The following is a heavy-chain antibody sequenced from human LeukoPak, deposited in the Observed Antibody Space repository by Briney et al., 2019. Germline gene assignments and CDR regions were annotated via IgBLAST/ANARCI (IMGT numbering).Heavy chain of an antibody. Sequence: ASVKVSCKVSGYTLTELSMHWVRQAPGEGLEWMGGFDPEDGETIYAQKFQGRVTMTEDTSTDTAYMELSSLRSEDTAVYYCATDRGGSYGPDPFQHWGQGTLVTVSS. V-gene: IGHV1-24*01. CDR1: GYTLTELS. CDR3: ATDRGGSYGPDPFQH. CDR2: FDPEDGET. D-gene: IGHD1-26*01. J-gene: IGHJ1*01.